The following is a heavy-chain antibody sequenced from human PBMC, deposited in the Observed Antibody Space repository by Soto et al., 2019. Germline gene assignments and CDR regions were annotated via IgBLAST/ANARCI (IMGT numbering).Heavy chain of an antibody. J-gene: IGHJ6*03. CDR1: GFTFSSYA. V-gene: IGHV3-23*01. D-gene: IGHD2-15*01. CDR2: ISGSGGST. CDR3: AKASCSGGSCYGAYYYYMDV. Sequence: GGSLRLSCAASGFTFSSYAMSWVRQAPGKGLEWVSAISGSGGSTYYADSVKGRFTISRDNSKNTLYLQMNSLRAEDTAVYYCAKASCSGGSCYGAYYYYMDVWGKGTTVTVSS.